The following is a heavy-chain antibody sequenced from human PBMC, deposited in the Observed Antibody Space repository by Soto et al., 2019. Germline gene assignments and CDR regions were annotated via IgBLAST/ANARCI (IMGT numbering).Heavy chain of an antibody. CDR2: ISYDGSDK. Sequence: GGSLRLSCAASGFTFSSYAMHWVRQAPGKGLEWVALISYDGSDKDYADSVKGRFTISRDNSRNTLFLQMNSLRAEDTAVYYCARDYFKYYDSSGFLSYAFGTWGKETM. CDR3: ARDYFKYYDSSGFLSYAFGT. CDR1: GFTFSSYA. J-gene: IGHJ3*02. V-gene: IGHV3-30-3*01. D-gene: IGHD3-22*01.